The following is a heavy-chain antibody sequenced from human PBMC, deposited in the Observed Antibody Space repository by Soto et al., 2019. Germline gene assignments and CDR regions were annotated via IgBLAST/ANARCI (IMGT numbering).Heavy chain of an antibody. CDR1: GFTFSSYA. D-gene: IGHD6-13*01. Sequence: PGGSLRLSCAASGFTFSSYAMSWVRQAPGKGLEWVSAISGSGGSTYYADSVKGRFTISRDNSKNTLYLQMNSLRAEDTAVYYCAKGPYSSSWYYMDVWGKGTTVTVSS. CDR3: AKGPYSSSWYYMDV. CDR2: ISGSGGST. J-gene: IGHJ6*03. V-gene: IGHV3-23*01.